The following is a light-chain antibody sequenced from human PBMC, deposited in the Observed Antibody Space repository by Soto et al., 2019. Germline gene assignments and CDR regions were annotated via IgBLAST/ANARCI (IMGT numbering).Light chain of an antibody. V-gene: IGKV3-20*01. CDR1: QSVSSSY. Sequence: EIVLTQSPGTLSLSPGERATLSCRASQSVSSSYLAWYQQKPGQAPRLLIYGASSRATGIPDRFSGSGSGTDFTLSISRLELEDFGVYYCQQYGSSPITFGQGTRLEIK. CDR3: QQYGSSPIT. J-gene: IGKJ5*01. CDR2: GAS.